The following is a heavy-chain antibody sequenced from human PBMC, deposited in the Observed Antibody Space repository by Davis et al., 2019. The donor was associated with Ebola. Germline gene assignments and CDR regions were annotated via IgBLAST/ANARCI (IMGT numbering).Heavy chain of an antibody. CDR1: GFTFSDYY. V-gene: IGHV3-11*04. CDR2: ISSSGSTI. D-gene: IGHD3-10*01. Sequence: GGSLRLSCAASGFTFSDYYMSWIRQAPGKGLEWVSYISSSGSTIYYADSVKGRFTISRDNAKNSLYLQMNSLRAEDTAVYYCARDRVLLWFGERMDVWGQGTTVTVSS. CDR3: ARDRVLLWFGERMDV. J-gene: IGHJ6*02.